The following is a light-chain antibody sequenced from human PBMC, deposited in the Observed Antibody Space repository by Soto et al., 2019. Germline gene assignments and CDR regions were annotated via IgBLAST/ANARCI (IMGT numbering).Light chain of an antibody. J-gene: IGKJ2*01. Sequence: EVVLTQSPATLSLCPGERATLSCRASQSVTSYLAWYQRKPGQAPRLLIYAASNRATGIPARFSGSGSGTDFTLTISSLEPEDFAVYYCQQRSNWPPVYTFGQGTK. CDR3: QQRSNWPPVYT. V-gene: IGKV3-11*01. CDR2: AAS. CDR1: QSVTSY.